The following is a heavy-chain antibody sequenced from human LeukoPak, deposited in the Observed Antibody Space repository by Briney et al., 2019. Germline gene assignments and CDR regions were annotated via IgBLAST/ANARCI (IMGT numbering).Heavy chain of an antibody. Sequence: SETLSLTCTVSGGSISSHYGTWIRQTAGKGLEWLGRIYSNGRTDYNPSLRSRVTMSVDTSRNRFSLRLESMTAADTAVYYCARGFPSRVTALDYWGQGTLVTVSS. V-gene: IGHV4-4*07. CDR1: GGSISSHY. D-gene: IGHD2-21*02. J-gene: IGHJ4*02. CDR2: IYSNGRT. CDR3: ARGFPSRVTALDY.